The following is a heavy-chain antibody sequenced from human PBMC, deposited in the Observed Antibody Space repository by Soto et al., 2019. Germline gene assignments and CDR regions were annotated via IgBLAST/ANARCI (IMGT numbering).Heavy chain of an antibody. CDR1: GGSISSYY. Sequence: KTSETLSLTSTVSGGSISSYYWSWIRQPPGKGLEWIGYIYYSGSTNYNPSLKSRVTISVDTSKNQFSLKLSSVTAADTAVYYCARRITMVRGVTDAFDIWGQGTMVT. D-gene: IGHD3-10*01. J-gene: IGHJ3*02. CDR2: IYYSGST. V-gene: IGHV4-59*01. CDR3: ARRITMVRGVTDAFDI.